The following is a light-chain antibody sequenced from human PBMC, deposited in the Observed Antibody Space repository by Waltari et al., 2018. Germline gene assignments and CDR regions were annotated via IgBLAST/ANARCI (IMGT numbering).Light chain of an antibody. Sequence: ETVMTQSPSTLSLSPGERATLSCRASQSVCSNLAWYQQKPGQAPRLLIYGASIRATGIAARCSGSGSAAEDTITNSSLQSEDDVVYYCQQYNNRAPYTFGQGTKLEI. V-gene: IGKV3-15*01. J-gene: IGKJ2*01. CDR2: GAS. CDR1: QSVCSN. CDR3: QQYNNRAPYT.